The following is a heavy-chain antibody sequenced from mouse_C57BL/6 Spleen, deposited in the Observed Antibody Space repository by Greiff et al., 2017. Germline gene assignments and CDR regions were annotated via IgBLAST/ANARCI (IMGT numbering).Heavy chain of an antibody. CDR2: INPNNGGT. CDR3: ARAPYYGYDWWYFDV. Sequence: EVQLQQSGPELVKPGASVKISCKASGYTFTDYYMNWVKQSHGKSLEWIGDINPNNGGTSYNQKFKGKATLTVDKSSSTAYMELRSLTSEDSAVYYGARAPYYGYDWWYFDVWGTGTTVTVSS. D-gene: IGHD2-9*01. CDR1: GYTFTDYY. J-gene: IGHJ1*03. V-gene: IGHV1-26*01.